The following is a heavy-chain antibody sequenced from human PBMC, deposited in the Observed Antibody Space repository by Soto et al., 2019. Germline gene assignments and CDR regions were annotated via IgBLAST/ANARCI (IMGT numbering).Heavy chain of an antibody. CDR1: GYTFTNYG. Sequence: QVQLLQSGAEVKKPGASVKVSCKASGYTFTNYGITWVRQAPGQGLEWMGWIGAYNGNTHYTERLQGRVTMTTDTSTSTAYMELRGLRSDDSAVYYCPRVRQLVGYFYYYMDVWGNRTTVTVSS. D-gene: IGHD6-6*01. CDR3: PRVRQLVGYFYYYMDV. J-gene: IGHJ6*03. CDR2: IGAYNGNT. V-gene: IGHV1-18*01.